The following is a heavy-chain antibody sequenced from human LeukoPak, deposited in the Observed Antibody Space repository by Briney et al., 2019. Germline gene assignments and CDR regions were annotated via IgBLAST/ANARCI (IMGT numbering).Heavy chain of an antibody. J-gene: IGHJ5*01. CDR3: ARGEYTSGWFDY. Sequence: PGRSLRLSCAASGFTFSSYAMHWVRQAPGKGLEWVAVIWYDGSDKYYADSVKGRFTNSRDKSKNTLYLQMSSLRAEDTAVYFCARGEYTSGWFDYWGQGTLVTASS. CDR2: IWYDGSDK. V-gene: IGHV3-33*08. D-gene: IGHD6-19*01. CDR1: GFTFSSYA.